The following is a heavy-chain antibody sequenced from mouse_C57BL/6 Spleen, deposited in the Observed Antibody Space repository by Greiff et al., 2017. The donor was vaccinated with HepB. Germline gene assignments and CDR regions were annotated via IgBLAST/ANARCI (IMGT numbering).Heavy chain of an antibody. CDR3: AREHYYGSRGYFDV. V-gene: IGHV1-53*01. J-gene: IGHJ1*03. CDR2: INPSNGGT. CDR1: GYTFTSYW. Sequence: QVQLQQPGAELVKPGASVKVSCKASGYTFTSYWMHWVKQRPGQGLEWIGNINPSNGGTNYNEKFKSKATLTVDKSSSTAYMQLSSLTSEDSAVYYCAREHYYGSRGYFDVWGTGTTVTVSS. D-gene: IGHD1-1*01.